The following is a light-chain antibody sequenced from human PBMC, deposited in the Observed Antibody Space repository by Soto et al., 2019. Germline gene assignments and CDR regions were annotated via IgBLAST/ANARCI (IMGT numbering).Light chain of an antibody. CDR3: QQYNNWPYT. V-gene: IGKV3-15*01. CDR1: QHIRSS. J-gene: IGKJ2*01. CDR2: GAS. Sequence: VMTQYPASLSAPPGERVTLSCMASQHIRSSLAWYQQRPCQAPRLLIYGASVRATGVPARFSGSGSGTEFTLTINSLQSEDYAVYFCQQYNNWPYTFGQGTK.